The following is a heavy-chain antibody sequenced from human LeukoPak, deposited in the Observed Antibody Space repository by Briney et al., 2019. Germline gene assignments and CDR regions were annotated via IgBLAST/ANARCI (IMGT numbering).Heavy chain of an antibody. V-gene: IGHV3-23*01. CDR3: ARYCTSSSCYGQDYYYGMDV. CDR2: ISSSGGST. Sequence: GTSLRLSCAASGFTFSSYAMTWVRQAPGKGLEWVSAISSSGGSTYYADSVKGRFTISRDNSKNTLYLQMNSLRAEDTALYYCARYCTSSSCYGQDYYYGMDVWGQGTTVTVSS. J-gene: IGHJ6*02. D-gene: IGHD2-2*01. CDR1: GFTFSSYA.